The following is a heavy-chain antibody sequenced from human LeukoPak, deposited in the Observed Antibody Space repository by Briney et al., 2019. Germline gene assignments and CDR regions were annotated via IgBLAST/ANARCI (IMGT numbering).Heavy chain of an antibody. CDR2: ISSSGSTI. CDR3: ARDGGGITMIVVVTPVPTYFDY. J-gene: IGHJ4*02. CDR1: GFTFSSYE. V-gene: IGHV3-48*03. D-gene: IGHD3-22*01. Sequence: PGGSLRLSCAASGFTFSSYEMNWVRQAPGKGLEWVSYISSSGSTIYYADSVKGRFTISRDNAKNSLYLRMNSLRAEDTAVYYCARDGGGITMIVVVTPVPTYFDYWGQGTLVTVSS.